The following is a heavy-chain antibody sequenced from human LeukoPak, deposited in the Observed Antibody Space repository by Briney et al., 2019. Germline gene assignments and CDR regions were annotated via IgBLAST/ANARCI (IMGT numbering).Heavy chain of an antibody. D-gene: IGHD1-1*01. CDR2: IRSNGDTA. Sequence: GGSLRLSCTASGFTFSSLAMTWVRQAPGKGLEWVSTIRSNGDTAYNADSVKGRFTISRDNSKNTLYLELNSLRVEDTATFYCAKGQELDDGVFDSWGQGTMVTVSS. CDR3: AKGQELDDGVFDS. CDR1: GFTFSSLA. V-gene: IGHV3-23*01. J-gene: IGHJ4*02.